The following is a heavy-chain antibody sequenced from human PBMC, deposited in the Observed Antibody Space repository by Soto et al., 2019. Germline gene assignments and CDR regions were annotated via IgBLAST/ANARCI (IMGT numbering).Heavy chain of an antibody. Sequence: PGGSLRLSCAASGFTFTDHHVDWVRQAPGKGLEWVARIRQKPAVPTTEYAASVSGGSPLPSHNSKNSVYLQVTRPEPTDQAPDACHQVSTNYSFDYWGQGTLVTVSS. CDR1: GFTFTDHH. CDR3: HQVSTNYSFDY. CDR2: IRQKPAVPTT. J-gene: IGHJ4*02. D-gene: IGHD1-1*01. V-gene: IGHV3-72*01.